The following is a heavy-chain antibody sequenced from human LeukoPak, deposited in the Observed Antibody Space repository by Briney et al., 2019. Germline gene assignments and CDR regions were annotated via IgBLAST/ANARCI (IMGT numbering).Heavy chain of an antibody. J-gene: IGHJ5*02. CDR1: GFTFSSYW. CDR3: ARSRGSSWHWFDP. D-gene: IGHD6-13*01. CDR2: IKQDGSDK. V-gene: IGHV3-7*01. Sequence: GGSLRLSCAASGFTFSSYWMSWVRQAPGKGLEWVANIKQDGSDKYYVDSVKGRFTISRDNAKNSLYLQMNSLRAEDTAVYYCARSRGSSWHWFDPWGQGNLVTVSS.